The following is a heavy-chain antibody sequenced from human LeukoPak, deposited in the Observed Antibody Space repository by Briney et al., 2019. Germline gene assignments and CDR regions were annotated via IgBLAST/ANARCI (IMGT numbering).Heavy chain of an antibody. Sequence: ASVTVSCKASGYTFTSYKMNWVRQAPGKGLEWMGKINPSGGSRSYAQKFQGRVTMTRDTSTSTVYMELSSLRSEDTAVYFCARDACSSTICQAGGNWFDPWGQGTLVIVS. D-gene: IGHD2-2*01. V-gene: IGHV1-46*01. CDR2: INPSGGSR. CDR3: ARDACSSTICQAGGNWFDP. J-gene: IGHJ5*02. CDR1: GYTFTSYK.